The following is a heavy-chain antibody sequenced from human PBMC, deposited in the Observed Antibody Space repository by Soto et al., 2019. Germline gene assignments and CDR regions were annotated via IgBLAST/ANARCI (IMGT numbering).Heavy chain of an antibody. J-gene: IGHJ3*02. CDR2: IIPIFGTA. Sequence: ASVDVSCTASGGRFNSYAMSCVRQAPGQGLEWMGGIIPIFGTANYAQKFQGRVTITADESTSTAYMELSSLRSEGTAVYYCASRTTTGTIDLNDAFDIWGQGTMVTVSS. D-gene: IGHD1-1*01. V-gene: IGHV1-69*13. CDR3: ASRTTTGTIDLNDAFDI. CDR1: GGRFNSYA.